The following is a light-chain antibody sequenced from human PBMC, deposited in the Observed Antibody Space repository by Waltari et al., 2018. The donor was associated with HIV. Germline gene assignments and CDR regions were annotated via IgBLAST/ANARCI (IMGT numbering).Light chain of an antibody. J-gene: IGKJ2*01. CDR1: QHISGSY. V-gene: IGKV3-20*01. CDR3: QRYSTSPPYT. Sequence: EIALTQSPGTLSLSPGERATLSCRASQHISGSYLAWYQQQPGQAPRFLIYGASSRAAGIPDRFSGSGSGTDFTLTITRLEPEDFAVYYCQRYSTSPPYTFGQGTKLEI. CDR2: GAS.